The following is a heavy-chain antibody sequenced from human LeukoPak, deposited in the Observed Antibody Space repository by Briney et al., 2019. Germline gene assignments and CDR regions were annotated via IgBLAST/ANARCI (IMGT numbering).Heavy chain of an antibody. CDR2: IKSKSDGGTA. J-gene: IGHJ4*02. V-gene: IGHV3-15*01. D-gene: IGHD3-22*01. Sequence: GGSLRLSCAASGFPFSDVWMSWVRQAPGKGLEWVGRIKSKSDGGTADYAAPLKGRFTFSRDDSKNTLYLEMKSLKTEDTAVYYCTTDWYYYDSSGYSPIFWGQGTLVTVSS. CDR1: GFPFSDVW. CDR3: TTDWYYYDSSGYSPIF.